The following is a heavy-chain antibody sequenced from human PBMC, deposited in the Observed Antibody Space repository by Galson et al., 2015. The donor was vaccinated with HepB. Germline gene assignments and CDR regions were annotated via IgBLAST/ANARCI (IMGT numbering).Heavy chain of an antibody. CDR1: GGSISGNNYY. J-gene: IGHJ4*02. CDR2: MYYSGST. V-gene: IGHV4-39*01. Sequence: ETLSLTCTVSGGSISGNNYYWGWIRQPPGKGLEWIGNMYYSGSTYYNPSLKSRVTITVDTSKNQFSLKLSSVTAADTAVFYCARRPWQQLAHFDYWGQGTLVTVSS. D-gene: IGHD6-13*01. CDR3: ARRPWQQLAHFDY.